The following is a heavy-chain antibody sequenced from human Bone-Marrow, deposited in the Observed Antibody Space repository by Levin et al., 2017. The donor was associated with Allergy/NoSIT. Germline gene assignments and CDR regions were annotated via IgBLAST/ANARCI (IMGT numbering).Heavy chain of an antibody. J-gene: IGHJ4*02. CDR1: GFTFSSYA. Sequence: GGSLRLSCAASGFTFSSYAMSWVRQAPGKGLEWVSAISGSGGSTYYADSVKGRFTISRDNSKNTLYLQMNSLRAEDTAVYYCAKERGGSGHIYYSSGKDFDYWGQGTLVTVSS. CDR2: ISGSGGST. CDR3: AKERGGSGHIYYSSGKDFDY. D-gene: IGHD3-10*01. V-gene: IGHV3-23*01.